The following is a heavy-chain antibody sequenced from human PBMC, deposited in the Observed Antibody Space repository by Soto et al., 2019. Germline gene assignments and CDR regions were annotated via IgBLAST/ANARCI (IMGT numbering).Heavy chain of an antibody. CDR1: GGTFSSYA. CDR3: ARVRGRAYCGGDCYSEYFQH. J-gene: IGHJ1*01. D-gene: IGHD2-21*02. CDR2: IIPIFGTA. Sequence: PRASVKVSCKASGGTFSSYAISWVRQAPGQGLEWMGGIIPIFGTANYAQKFQGRVTITADKSTSTAYMELSSLRSEDTAVYYCARVRGRAYCGGDCYSEYFQHWGQGTLVTVSS. V-gene: IGHV1-69*06.